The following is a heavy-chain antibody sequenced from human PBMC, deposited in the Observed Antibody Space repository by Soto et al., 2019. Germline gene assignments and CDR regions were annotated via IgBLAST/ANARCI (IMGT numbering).Heavy chain of an antibody. V-gene: IGHV2-5*02. D-gene: IGHD2-15*01. J-gene: IGHJ4*02. CDR2: IYWDDDK. Sequence: GLDLEWLALIYWDDDKRYSPSLKSRLTITKDTSKNQVVLTMTNMDPVDTATYYCAHRYSVFDYWGQGTLVTVSS. CDR3: AHRYSVFDY.